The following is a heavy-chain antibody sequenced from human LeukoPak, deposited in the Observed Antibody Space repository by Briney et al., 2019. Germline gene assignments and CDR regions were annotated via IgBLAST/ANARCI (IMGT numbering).Heavy chain of an antibody. CDR1: GFTFSSYS. J-gene: IGHJ4*02. D-gene: IGHD2-15*01. V-gene: IGHV3-21*01. CDR3: ARGVRYCSGGSCYEAFFDY. CDR2: ISSSSSHI. Sequence: GGSLRLSCAASGFTFSSYSMNWVRQAPGKGLEWVSSISSSSSHIYYADSVKGRFTISRDNAKNSLYLQMNSLRAEDAAVYYCARGVRYCSGGSCYEAFFDYWGQGTLVTVSS.